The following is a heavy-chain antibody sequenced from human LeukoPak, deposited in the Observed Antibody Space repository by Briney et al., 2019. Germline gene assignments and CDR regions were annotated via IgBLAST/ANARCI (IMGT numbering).Heavy chain of an antibody. V-gene: IGHV3-21*01. Sequence: GGSLRLSCVASGFTFSNYWMSWVRQAPGKGLEWVSFISSSSSYIYYADSVKGRFTISRDNAKNSLFLQMNSLRAEDTAVYYCARGTPTTRDFDSWGQGTLVTVSS. D-gene: IGHD1-14*01. J-gene: IGHJ4*02. CDR1: GFTFSNYW. CDR3: ARGTPTTRDFDS. CDR2: ISSSSSYI.